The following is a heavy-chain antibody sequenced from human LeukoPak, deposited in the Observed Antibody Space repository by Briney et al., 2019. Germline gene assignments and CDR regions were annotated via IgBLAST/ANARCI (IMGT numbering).Heavy chain of an antibody. V-gene: IGHV4-38-2*02. D-gene: IGHD3-22*01. CDR1: GYSISSGYY. CDR2: IFHSGST. Sequence: PSETLSLACTVSGYSISSGYYWGWIRQPPGKGLEWIGSIFHSGSTYYNPSLKSRVTISVDMSKNQFSLKLSSVTAADTAVYYCAREAFSSGYYDDYWGQGILVTVSS. CDR3: AREAFSSGYYDDY. J-gene: IGHJ4*02.